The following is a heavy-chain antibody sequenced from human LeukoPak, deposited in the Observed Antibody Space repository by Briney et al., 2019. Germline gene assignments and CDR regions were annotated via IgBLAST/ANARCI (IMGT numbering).Heavy chain of an antibody. J-gene: IGHJ4*02. D-gene: IGHD6-19*01. CDR1: GFTFSNAW. Sequence: GGSLRLSCAASGFTFSNAWMGWVRQAPGKGLEGVGGIKSKSDGGTTDYAAPVKGRFTISRDDSKNTLYLQMNSRKTEDTAVYYCTTSGYSSGWYIVGYYFDYWGQGTLVTVSS. V-gene: IGHV3-15*01. CDR2: IKSKSDGGTT. CDR3: TTSGYSSGWYIVGYYFDY.